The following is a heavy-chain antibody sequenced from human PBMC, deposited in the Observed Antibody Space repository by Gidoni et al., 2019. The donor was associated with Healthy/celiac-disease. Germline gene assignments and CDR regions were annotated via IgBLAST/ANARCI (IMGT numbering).Heavy chain of an antibody. J-gene: IGHJ2*01. V-gene: IGHV2-26*01. CDR3: ARRARSSSWYSWYFDL. D-gene: IGHD6-13*01. Sequence: QVTLKESGPVLVKPTETLTLTCTVSGFSLSNARMGVSWIRQPPGTALEWLAHIFSNDEKSYSTSLKSRLTISKDTSKSQVVLTMTNMDPVDTATYYCARRARSSSWYSWYFDLWGRGTLVTVSS. CDR2: IFSNDEK. CDR1: GFSLSNARMG.